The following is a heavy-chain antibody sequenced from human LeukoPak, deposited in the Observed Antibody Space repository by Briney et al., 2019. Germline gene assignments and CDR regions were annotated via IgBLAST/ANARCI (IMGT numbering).Heavy chain of an antibody. CDR1: GYTFTSYD. CDR3: ARTMVRGVIILDYYYYYYMDV. CDR2: MNPNSGNT. V-gene: IGHV1-8*01. J-gene: IGHJ6*03. D-gene: IGHD3-10*01. Sequence: ASVKVSCKASGYTFTSYDINWVRQATGQGLEWMGWMNPNSGNTGYAQKFQGRVTMTRNTSISTAYMELSSLRSEDTAVYYCARTMVRGVIILDYYYYYYMDVWGKGTTVTISS.